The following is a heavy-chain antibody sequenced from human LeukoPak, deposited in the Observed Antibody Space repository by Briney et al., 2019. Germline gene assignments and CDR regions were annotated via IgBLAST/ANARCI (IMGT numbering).Heavy chain of an antibody. J-gene: IGHJ4*02. D-gene: IGHD4-11*01. V-gene: IGHV3-74*01. Sequence: GGSLRLSCAASGFTFSSYWMHWVRQSPGKGLGWVSRIKTDGSDTYYADSVRGRFTISRDNAKNTLYLQMDSLRAEDTAVYFCARGDYSSHTLWGQGTLVTVSS. CDR3: ARGDYSSHTL. CDR1: GFTFSSYW. CDR2: IKTDGSDT.